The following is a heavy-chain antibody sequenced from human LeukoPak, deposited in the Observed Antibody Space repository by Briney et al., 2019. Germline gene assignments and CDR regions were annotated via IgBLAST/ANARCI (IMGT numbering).Heavy chain of an antibody. Sequence: GGSLRLSCAASGFTFSSYGMHWVRQAPGKGLEWVAVISYDGSNKYYADSVKGRFTISRDNSKNTLYLQMNSLRAEDTAVYYCAKGFSSGYFQFDYWGQGTLVTASS. J-gene: IGHJ4*02. CDR1: GFTFSSYG. D-gene: IGHD3-22*01. CDR3: AKGFSSGYFQFDY. V-gene: IGHV3-30*18. CDR2: ISYDGSNK.